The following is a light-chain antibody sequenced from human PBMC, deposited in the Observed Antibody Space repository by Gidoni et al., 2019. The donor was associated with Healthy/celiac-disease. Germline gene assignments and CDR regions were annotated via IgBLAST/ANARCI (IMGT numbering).Light chain of an antibody. J-gene: IGKJ1*01. V-gene: IGKV1-39*01. Sequence: DIQMTQSPSSLSASVGYRVTITCRASQSISSYLNWYQTKPGKAPKLLIYAASSLPSGVPSRFSGSGSGTDFTLTISSLQPEDVATYYCQQSYSTPKTFGQGTKVEIK. CDR3: QQSYSTPKT. CDR1: QSISSY. CDR2: AAS.